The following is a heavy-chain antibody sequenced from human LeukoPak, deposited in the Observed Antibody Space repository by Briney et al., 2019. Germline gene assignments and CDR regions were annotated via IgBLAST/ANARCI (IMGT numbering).Heavy chain of an antibody. D-gene: IGHD6-13*01. CDR1: GFTFSSYA. J-gene: IGHJ4*02. V-gene: IGHV3-23*01. Sequence: GGSLRLSCAVSGFTFSSYAMSWVRQAPGKGLEWVSAISGSGGSTYYADSVKGRFTISRDNSKNTLYLQMNSLKTEDTAVYYCTGVSRSSWYDYWGQGTLVTVSS. CDR2: ISGSGGST. CDR3: TGVSRSSWYDY.